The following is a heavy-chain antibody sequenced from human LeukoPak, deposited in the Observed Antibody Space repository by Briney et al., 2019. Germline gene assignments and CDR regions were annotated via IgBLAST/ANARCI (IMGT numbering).Heavy chain of an antibody. J-gene: IGHJ6*02. CDR1: GGSISSYY. V-gene: IGHV4-59*01. CDR3: ARDRGYSYGYYHGMDV. D-gene: IGHD5-18*01. Sequence: SETPSLTCTVSGGSISSYYWSWIRQPPGKGLEWIGYIYNSGSTNYNPSLKSRVTISVDTSKNQFSLKLSSVTAADTAVYYCARDRGYSYGYYHGMDVWGQGTTVTVSS. CDR2: IYNSGST.